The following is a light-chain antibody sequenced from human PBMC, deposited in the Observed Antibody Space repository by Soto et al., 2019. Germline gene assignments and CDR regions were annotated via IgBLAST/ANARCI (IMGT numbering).Light chain of an antibody. Sequence: QPVLTQSPSASASLGASVKLTCTLSSGHSNYAIAWHQQQPETGPRYLMKLNRDGSHSKGDGIPNRFSGSSSGAERYLTISSLPSEEEADYYCQTWGTGIVIFGGGTKLTVL. CDR3: QTWGTGIVI. J-gene: IGLJ2*01. V-gene: IGLV4-69*01. CDR2: LNRDGSH. CDR1: SGHSNYA.